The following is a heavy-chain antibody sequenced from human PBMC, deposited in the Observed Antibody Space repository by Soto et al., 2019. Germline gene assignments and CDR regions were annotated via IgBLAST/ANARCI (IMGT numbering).Heavy chain of an antibody. CDR3: ARVSRYNYFEY. Sequence: PGGSLRLSCAASGFTVSSNYMSWVRQAPGKGLEWVSVIYSGGSTYYADSVKGRFTISRDNSKNTLYLQMNSLRAEDTAVYYCARVSRYNYFEYWGQGTLVTVSS. CDR1: GFTVSSNY. D-gene: IGHD5-12*01. J-gene: IGHJ4*02. V-gene: IGHV3-66*01. CDR2: IYSGGST.